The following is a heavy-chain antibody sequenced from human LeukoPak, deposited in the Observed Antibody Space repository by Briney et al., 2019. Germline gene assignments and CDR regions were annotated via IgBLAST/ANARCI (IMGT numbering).Heavy chain of an antibody. CDR3: ARERFTYCSSTSCQGDNWFDP. J-gene: IGHJ5*02. CDR1: GGSISSGDYY. D-gene: IGHD2-2*01. CDR2: IYYSGST. Sequence: SETLSLTCAVSGGSISSGDYYWSWIRQPPGKGLEWIGYIYYSGSTYYNPSLKSRVTISVDTSKNQFSLKLSSATAADTAVYYCARERFTYCSSTSCQGDNWFDPWGQGTLVTVSS. V-gene: IGHV4-30-4*01.